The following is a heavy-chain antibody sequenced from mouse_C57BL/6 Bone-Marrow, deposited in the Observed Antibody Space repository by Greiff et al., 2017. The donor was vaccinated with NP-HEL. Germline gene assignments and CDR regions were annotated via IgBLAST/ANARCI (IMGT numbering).Heavy chain of an antibody. CDR1: GFTFSDYY. CDR3: ARRAHYYGSSYVFDY. Sequence: EVKLMESGGGLVQPGGSLKLSCAASGFTFSDYYMYWVRQTPEKRLEWVAYISNGGGSTYYPDTVKGRFTISRDNAKNTLYLQMSRLKSEDTAMYYCARRAHYYGSSYVFDYWGQGTTLTVSS. J-gene: IGHJ2*01. V-gene: IGHV5-12*01. D-gene: IGHD1-1*01. CDR2: ISNGGGST.